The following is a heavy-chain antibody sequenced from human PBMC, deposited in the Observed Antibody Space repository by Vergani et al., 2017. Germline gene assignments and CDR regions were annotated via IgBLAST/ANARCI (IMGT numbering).Heavy chain of an antibody. D-gene: IGHD1-26*01. CDR3: ARDRELLRYYYYYGMDV. J-gene: IGHJ6*02. CDR2: IIPIFGTA. CDR1: GGTFSSSA. V-gene: IGHV1-69*12. Sequence: QVQLVQSGAEVKKPGSSVKVSCKASGGTFSSSAISWVRQAPGQGLEWMGGIIPIFGTANYAQKFQGRVTITADESTSTAYMELSSLRSEDTAVYYCARDRELLRYYYYYGMDVWGQGTTVTVSS.